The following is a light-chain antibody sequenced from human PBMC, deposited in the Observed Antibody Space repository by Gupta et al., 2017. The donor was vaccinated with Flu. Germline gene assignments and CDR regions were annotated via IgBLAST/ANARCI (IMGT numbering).Light chain of an antibody. J-gene: IGLJ3*02. V-gene: IGLV4-60*03. Sequence: QPVLPPSSSVSASLGSSVKLTCTLSSGHKSFIIAWHQQQPGKAPRFLMRLQDSGKYKTGSGAPDLFSGSGSNADRHLTISHVQAEDDDYYYCETSNSKSRVFGGGTKLTVL. CDR1: SGHKSFI. CDR2: LQDSGKY. CDR3: ETSNSKSRV.